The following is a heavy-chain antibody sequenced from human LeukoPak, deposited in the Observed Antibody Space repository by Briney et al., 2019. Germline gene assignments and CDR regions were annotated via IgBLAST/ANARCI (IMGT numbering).Heavy chain of an antibody. J-gene: IGHJ4*02. CDR2: ISGSGGST. CDR3: AKSIFGVVIIRGWAGDGWYYFDY. D-gene: IGHD3-3*01. V-gene: IGHV3-23*01. Sequence: GGSLRLSCAASGFTFSSYAMSWVRQAPGKGLEWVSAISGSGGSTYYADSVKGRFTISRDNSKNTLYLQMNSLRAEDTAVYYCAKSIFGVVIIRGWAGDGWYYFDYWGQGTLVTVSS. CDR1: GFTFSSYA.